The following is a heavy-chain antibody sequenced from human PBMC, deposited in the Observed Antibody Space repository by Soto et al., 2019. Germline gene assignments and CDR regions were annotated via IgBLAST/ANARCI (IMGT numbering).Heavy chain of an antibody. J-gene: IGHJ6*02. CDR3: ARDRNVFWSGYYMNYYYGMDV. CDR2: IYYSGST. CDR1: GGSISSYY. V-gene: IGHV4-59*01. Sequence: PSETLSLTCTVSGGSISSYYWSWIRQPPGKGPEWIGYIYYSGSTNYNPSLKSRVTISVDTSKNQFSLKLSSVTAADTAVYYCARDRNVFWSGYYMNYYYGMDVWGQGTTVTVSS. D-gene: IGHD3-3*01.